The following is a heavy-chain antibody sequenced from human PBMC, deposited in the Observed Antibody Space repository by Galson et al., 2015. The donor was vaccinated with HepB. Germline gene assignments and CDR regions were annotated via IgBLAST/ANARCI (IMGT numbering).Heavy chain of an antibody. Sequence: SLRLSCAASGFTFDDYAMHWVRQAPGKGLEWVSGISWNSGSIGYADSVKGRFTISRDNAKNSLYLQMNSLRAEDTALYYCAKDNKRKLVGWFDPWGQGTLVTVSS. CDR1: GFTFDDYA. J-gene: IGHJ5*02. V-gene: IGHV3-9*01. D-gene: IGHD2-8*02. CDR3: AKDNKRKLVGWFDP. CDR2: ISWNSGSI.